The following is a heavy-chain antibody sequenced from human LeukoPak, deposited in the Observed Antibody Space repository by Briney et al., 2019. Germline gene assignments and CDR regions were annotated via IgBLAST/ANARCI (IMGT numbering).Heavy chain of an antibody. CDR1: GGSVGSGSYY. V-gene: IGHV4-61*01. J-gene: IGHJ4*02. D-gene: IGHD2-15*01. Sequence: SETLSLTCTVSGGSVGSGSYYWSWFRQPQGKGLEWIGYIYYSGSTNYNPSLKSRVTISVDTSKNQFSLKLSSVTAADTAVYYCARAASGGGFDYWGQGTLVTVSS. CDR3: ARAASGGGFDY. CDR2: IYYSGST.